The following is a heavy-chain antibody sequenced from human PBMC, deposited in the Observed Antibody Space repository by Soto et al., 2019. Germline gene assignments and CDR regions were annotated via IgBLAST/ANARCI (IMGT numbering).Heavy chain of an antibody. D-gene: IGHD2-2*01. CDR1: GFTFSSYW. J-gene: IGHJ3*02. CDR3: ARGGRVVPAADAFDI. V-gene: IGHV3-7*01. CDR2: IKQDGSEK. Sequence: GGSLRLSCAASGFTFSSYWMSWVRQAPGKGLEWVANIKQDGSEKYNVDSVKGRFTISRDNAKNSLYLQMNSLRAEDTAVYYCARGGRVVPAADAFDIWGQGTMVTVSS.